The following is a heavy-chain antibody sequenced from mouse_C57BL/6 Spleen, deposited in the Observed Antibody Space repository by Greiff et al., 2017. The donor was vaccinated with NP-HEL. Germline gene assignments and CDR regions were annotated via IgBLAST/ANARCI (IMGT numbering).Heavy chain of an antibody. CDR3: ARPYGTYAMDY. Sequence: QVQLQQSGAELVKPGASVKISCKASGYAFSSYWMNWVKQRPGKGLEWIGQIYPGDGDTNYNGKFKSKATLTADKSSSTAYMQLSSLTSEDSAVYFCARPYGTYAMDYWGQGTSVTVSS. J-gene: IGHJ4*01. D-gene: IGHD2-1*01. CDR1: GYAFSSYW. CDR2: IYPGDGDT. V-gene: IGHV1-80*01.